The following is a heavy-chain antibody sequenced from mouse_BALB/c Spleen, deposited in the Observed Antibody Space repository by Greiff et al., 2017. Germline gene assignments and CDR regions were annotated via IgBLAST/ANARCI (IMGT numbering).Heavy chain of an antibody. CDR2: ISNGGGST. D-gene: IGHD3-3*01. CDR3: ARLGQRYFDV. V-gene: IGHV5-12-2*01. Sequence: EVKLVESGGGLVQPGGSLKLSCAASGFTFSSYTMSWVRQTPEKRLEWVAYISNGGGSTYYPDTVKGRFTISRDNAKNTLYLQMSSLKSEDTAMYYCARLGQRYFDVWGAGTTVTVSS. CDR1: GFTFSSYT. J-gene: IGHJ1*01.